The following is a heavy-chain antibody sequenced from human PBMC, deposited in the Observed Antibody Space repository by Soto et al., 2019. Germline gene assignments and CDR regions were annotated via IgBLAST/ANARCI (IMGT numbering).Heavy chain of an antibody. D-gene: IGHD2-2*01. CDR2: ISHDGSNK. V-gene: IGHV3-30*18. CDR3: AKDNCISTSCYRLYNWFDP. Sequence: GGSLRLSCAASGFTFSSYGMHWVRQAPGKGLEWVAVISHDGSNKYYGDSVKGRFTISRDNSKNTLYLQMNSLRVEDTAVYYCAKDNCISTSCYRLYNWFDPWGQGTLVTVSS. J-gene: IGHJ5*02. CDR1: GFTFSSYG.